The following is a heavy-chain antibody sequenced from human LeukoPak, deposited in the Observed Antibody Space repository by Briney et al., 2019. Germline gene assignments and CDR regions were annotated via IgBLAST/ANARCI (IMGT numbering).Heavy chain of an antibody. D-gene: IGHD5-18*01. CDR3: AKGGFSSGSNLYYFDH. CDR1: RFTSSDYY. V-gene: IGHV3-11*01. CDR2: ISSGGGSTT. Sequence: GGSLRLSCAASRFTSSDYYMSWIRQAPGKGLEWVSYISSGGGSTTNYPDSVRGRFTISRDNAKNTLYLQMNSLRAEDTAVYYCAKGGFSSGSNLYYFDHWGQGTLVTVSS. J-gene: IGHJ4*02.